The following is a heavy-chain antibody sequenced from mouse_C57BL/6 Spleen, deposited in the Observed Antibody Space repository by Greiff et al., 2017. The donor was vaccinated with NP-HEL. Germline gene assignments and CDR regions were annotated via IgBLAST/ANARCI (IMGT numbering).Heavy chain of an antibody. D-gene: IGHD1-1*01. CDR3: ARSGCDYYCSIHWYFEV. J-gene: IGHJ1*03. Sequence: QVQLQQPGAELVRPGSSVKLSCKASGYTFTSYWMAWVKQRPGQGLEWIGNIYPSDSETHYHQQFKDKATLTVDNSSSTAYMLLSGVTSEDSAFYYCARSGCDYYCSIHWYFEVWGTGTTVTVSS. V-gene: IGHV1-61*01. CDR2: IYPSDSET. CDR1: GYTFTSYW.